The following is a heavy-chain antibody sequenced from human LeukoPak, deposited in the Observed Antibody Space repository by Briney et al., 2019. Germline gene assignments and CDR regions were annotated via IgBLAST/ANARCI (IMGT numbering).Heavy chain of an antibody. CDR3: AKGPNYDFWSGYYYYFDY. J-gene: IGHJ4*02. D-gene: IGHD3-3*01. Sequence: GGSLRLSCAASGFTFGTYAMDWVRQAPGKGLEWVSAISGSGGSTYYADSVKGRFTISRDNSKNTLYLQMNSLRAEDTAVYYCAKGPNYDFWSGYYYYFDYWGQGTLVTVSS. V-gene: IGHV3-23*01. CDR1: GFTFGTYA. CDR2: ISGSGGST.